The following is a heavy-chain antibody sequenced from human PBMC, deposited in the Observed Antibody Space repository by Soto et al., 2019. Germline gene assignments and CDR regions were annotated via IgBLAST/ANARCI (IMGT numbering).Heavy chain of an antibody. V-gene: IGHV4-39*07. D-gene: IGHD2-21*01. Sequence: PSETLSLTCTVSGGSVSSSSYYWGWVRQPPGKGLEWIGYIYYSGSTYYNPSLKSRVTISVDTSKKQFSLKLSSVTAADTAVYYCARQSRYLNWFDPWGQGTLVTVSS. J-gene: IGHJ5*02. CDR1: GGSVSSSSYY. CDR2: IYYSGST. CDR3: ARQSRYLNWFDP.